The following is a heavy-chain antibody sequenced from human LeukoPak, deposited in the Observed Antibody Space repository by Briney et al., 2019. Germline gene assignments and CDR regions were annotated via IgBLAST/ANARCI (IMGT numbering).Heavy chain of an antibody. Sequence: GASVKVSCKVSGYTLTELSMHWVRQAPGQGLEWMGRINPNSGGTNYAQKFQGRVTMTRDTSISTAYMELSRLRSDDTAVYYCARGDIAAAGTAYWGQGTLVTVSS. CDR1: GYTLTELS. J-gene: IGHJ4*02. V-gene: IGHV1-2*06. CDR2: INPNSGGT. D-gene: IGHD6-13*01. CDR3: ARGDIAAAGTAY.